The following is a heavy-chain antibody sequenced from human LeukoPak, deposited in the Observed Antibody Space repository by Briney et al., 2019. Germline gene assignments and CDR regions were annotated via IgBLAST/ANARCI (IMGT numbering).Heavy chain of an antibody. J-gene: IGHJ4*02. CDR3: AKDMRGVVVPGSVDY. V-gene: IGHV3-9*01. D-gene: IGHD2-2*01. CDR1: GFTFDDYA. CDR2: ISWNSGSI. Sequence: PGGSLRLSCAASGFTFDDYAMHWVRQAPGKGLEWVSGISWNSGSIGYADSVKGRFAISRDNAKNSLYLQMNSLRAEDTALYYCAKDMRGVVVPGSVDYWGQGTLVTVSS.